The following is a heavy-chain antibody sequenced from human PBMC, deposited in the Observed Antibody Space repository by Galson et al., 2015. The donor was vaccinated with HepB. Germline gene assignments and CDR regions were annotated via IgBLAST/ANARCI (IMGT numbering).Heavy chain of an antibody. Sequence: SVKVSCKASGYTFTSYAMNWVRQAPGQGLEWMGWINTNTGNTTYAQGFTGRFVFSLDTSVSTAYLQISSLKAEDTAVYYCARVGSGWYGRYYYYYMDVWGKGTTVTVSS. D-gene: IGHD6-19*01. V-gene: IGHV7-4-1*02. CDR3: ARVGSGWYGRYYYYYMDV. CDR2: INTNTGNT. CDR1: GYTFTSYA. J-gene: IGHJ6*03.